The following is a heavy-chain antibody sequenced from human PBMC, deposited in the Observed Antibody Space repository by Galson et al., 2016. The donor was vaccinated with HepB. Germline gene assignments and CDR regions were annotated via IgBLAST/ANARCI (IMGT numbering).Heavy chain of an antibody. D-gene: IGHD3-10*01. V-gene: IGHV4-61*01. Sequence: SETLSLTCSVSGASVSSPTSFWTWIRQPPGKGLEWIGFVFYDERTDYDPSFKSRVTISLDTSNNQFSLKLTSVTTADTAVYYCAKIGWGGDSWGPGALVAVSS. J-gene: IGHJ4*02. CDR3: AKIGWGGDS. CDR1: GASVSSPTSF. CDR2: VFYDERT.